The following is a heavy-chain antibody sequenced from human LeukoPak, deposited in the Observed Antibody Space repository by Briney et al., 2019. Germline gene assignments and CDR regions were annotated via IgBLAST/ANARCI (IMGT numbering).Heavy chain of an antibody. D-gene: IGHD2-2*01. Sequence: ASVKVSCKASGYTFTDYYVHWVRQAPGQGLEWMGWINPNTGATNYAQKFQDRVTMTRDTSITTAYMELSRLISDDTAMYYCARDPPAANRAPEVGDYWGQGILVTVSS. CDR2: INPNTGAT. V-gene: IGHV1-2*02. CDR3: ARDPPAANRAPEVGDY. CDR1: GYTFTDYY. J-gene: IGHJ4*02.